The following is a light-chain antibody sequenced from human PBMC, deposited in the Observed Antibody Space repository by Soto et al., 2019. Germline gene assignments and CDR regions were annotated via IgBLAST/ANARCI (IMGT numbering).Light chain of an antibody. CDR1: SANIGSNY. V-gene: IGLV1-47*01. CDR2: RAD. Sequence: QSVLTQSPSASGTPGQRVTISCSGSSANIGSNYVYWYQQFPGTAPRLLIYRADQRPSGVPDRFPGSKSGTSASLAISGLRSEDEAAYYCAAWDDTVNGLVFGGGTKLTVL. CDR3: AAWDDTVNGLV. J-gene: IGLJ2*01.